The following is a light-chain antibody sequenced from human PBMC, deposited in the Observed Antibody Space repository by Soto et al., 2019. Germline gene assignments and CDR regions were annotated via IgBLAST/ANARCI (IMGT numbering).Light chain of an antibody. J-gene: IGKJ5*01. Sequence: EVLMTQSPSTLSVSPGERATLSCRASQSVSRNLAWYQQTRGQAPRLLIYGASTRATGVPARFSGSGSGTDFTLTISSLEPEDFAVYYCQQRSNWPRTFGQGTRLEI. CDR1: QSVSRN. CDR2: GAS. V-gene: IGKV3-11*01. CDR3: QQRSNWPRT.